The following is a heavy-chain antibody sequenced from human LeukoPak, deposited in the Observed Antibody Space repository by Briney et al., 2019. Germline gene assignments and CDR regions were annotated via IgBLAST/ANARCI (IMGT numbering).Heavy chain of an antibody. J-gene: IGHJ6*01. Sequence: GGSLRLSCAASGFTFSSYWMTWVRQAPGKGLEWVSSISSSSYIYYADSVKGRFTISRDNAKNSLYLQMNSLRAEDTAVYYCARDGYCSSTSCLDYYYGMDVWGKGPRSPSPQ. D-gene: IGHD2-2*03. CDR2: ISSSSYI. CDR3: ARDGYCSSTSCLDYYYGMDV. CDR1: GFTFSSYW. V-gene: IGHV3-21*01.